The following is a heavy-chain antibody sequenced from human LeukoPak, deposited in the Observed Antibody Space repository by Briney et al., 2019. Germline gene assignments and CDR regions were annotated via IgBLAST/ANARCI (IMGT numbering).Heavy chain of an antibody. CDR3: ARGGYYYDSSGYSLGDY. J-gene: IGHJ4*02. D-gene: IGHD3-22*01. CDR1: GFTFSSYG. CDR2: IRYDGSNK. Sequence: GGSLRLSCAASGFTFSSYGMHWVRQAPGKGLEWVAFIRYDGSNKYYADSVKGRFTISRDNSKNTLYLQMNSLRAEDTAVYYCARGGYYYDSSGYSLGDYWGQGTLVTVSS. V-gene: IGHV3-30*02.